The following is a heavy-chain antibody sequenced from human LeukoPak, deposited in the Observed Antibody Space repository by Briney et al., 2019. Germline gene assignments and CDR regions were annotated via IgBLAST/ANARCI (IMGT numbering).Heavy chain of an antibody. CDR1: GYTFTGYY. J-gene: IGHJ4*02. CDR2: INPNSGGT. V-gene: IGHV1-2*02. CDR3: ARESSAGYYDSSGYYFY. Sequence: ATVKVSCKASGYTFTGYYMHWVRQAPGQGLEWVGWINPNSGGTNYAQKFQGRVTMTRDTSISTAYMELSRLRSDDTAVYYCARESSAGYYDSSGYYFYWGQGTLVTVSS. D-gene: IGHD3-22*01.